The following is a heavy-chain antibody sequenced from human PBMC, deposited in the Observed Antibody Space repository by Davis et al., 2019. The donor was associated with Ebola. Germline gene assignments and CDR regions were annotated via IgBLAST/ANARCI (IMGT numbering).Heavy chain of an antibody. Sequence: SQTLSLTCAVYGGSFSGYYWSWIHQPPGKGLEWIGEINHSGSTNYNPSLKSRVTISVDTSKNQFSLKLSSVTAADTAVYYCARGPSILGFVYWGQGTLVTVSS. D-gene: IGHD7-27*01. CDR3: ARGPSILGFVY. CDR1: GGSFSGYY. V-gene: IGHV4-34*01. J-gene: IGHJ4*02. CDR2: INHSGST.